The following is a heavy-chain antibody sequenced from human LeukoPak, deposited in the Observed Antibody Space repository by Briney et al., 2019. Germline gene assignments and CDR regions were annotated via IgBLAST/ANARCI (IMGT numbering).Heavy chain of an antibody. CDR2: IYYSGTL. Sequence: SDNLSLTCTVSGASISTITTYWGWVRQPPGKGLECLGSIYYSGTLYHNPSLKSRVTMSVDTSRNQFSLRLTSVTAADTAVYYCARLLYDRSGYYYFDFWGQGTLVTVSS. CDR1: GASISTITTY. CDR3: ARLLYDRSGYYYFDF. D-gene: IGHD3-22*01. V-gene: IGHV4-39*01. J-gene: IGHJ4*02.